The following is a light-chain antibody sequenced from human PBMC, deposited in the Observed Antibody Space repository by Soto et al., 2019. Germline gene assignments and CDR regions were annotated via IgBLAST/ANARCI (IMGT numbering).Light chain of an antibody. Sequence: QSVLTQPASVSGSPGQSITISCTGTSSDVAAYDYVSWYQQHPGQAPKLIIYEVANRPSGVSSRFSGSKSGSTASLTISGRQPEDEAHDYCSSYTSDSSVVFGGGTQLTVL. CDR3: SSYTSDSSVV. CDR2: EVA. V-gene: IGLV2-14*01. CDR1: SSDVAAYDY. J-gene: IGLJ2*01.